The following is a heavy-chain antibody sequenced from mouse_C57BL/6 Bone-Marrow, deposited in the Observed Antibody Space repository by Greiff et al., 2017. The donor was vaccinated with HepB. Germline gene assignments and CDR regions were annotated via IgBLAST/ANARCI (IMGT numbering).Heavy chain of an antibody. CDR1: GFTFSDYG. V-gene: IGHV5-17*01. J-gene: IGHJ1*03. CDR2: ISSGSSTI. CDR3: ARKETTVVDWYFDV. Sequence: EVMLVESGGGLVKPGGSLKLSCAASGFTFSDYGMHWVRQAPEKGLEWVAYISSGSSTIYYADTVKGRFTISRDNAKNTLFLQMTSLRSEDTAMYYGARKETTVVDWYFDVWGTGTTVTVSS. D-gene: IGHD1-1*01.